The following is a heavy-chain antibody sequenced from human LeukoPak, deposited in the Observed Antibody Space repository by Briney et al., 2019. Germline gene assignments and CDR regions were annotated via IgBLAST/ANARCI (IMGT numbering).Heavy chain of an antibody. Sequence: GGALRHSRVASLFTLSSYAMNWVRPAPGGGGQWVSRISGSGTSAYYADSVRGRFNIARDNSKNTLYLQMNSLRAEDTAVYHCAKDKYSPVRSMSEAAYYFDFWGPGTLVTVSS. CDR3: AKDKYSPVRSMSEAAYYFDF. J-gene: IGHJ4*02. CDR2: ISGSGTSA. CDR1: LFTLSSYA. D-gene: IGHD6-13*01. V-gene: IGHV3-23*01.